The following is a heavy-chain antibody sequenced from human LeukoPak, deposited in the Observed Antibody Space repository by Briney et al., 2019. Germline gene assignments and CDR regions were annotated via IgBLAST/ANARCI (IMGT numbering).Heavy chain of an antibody. J-gene: IGHJ4*02. Sequence: SETLSLTCSISDGSISSYYWSWIRQPPGKGLEWIGEINHSGSTNYNPSLKSRVTISVDTSKNQFSLKLSSVTAADTAVYYCARATEPYSSGWYGGRIIDYWGQGTLVTVSS. D-gene: IGHD6-19*01. CDR1: DGSISSYY. CDR2: INHSGST. CDR3: ARATEPYSSGWYGGRIIDY. V-gene: IGHV4-34*01.